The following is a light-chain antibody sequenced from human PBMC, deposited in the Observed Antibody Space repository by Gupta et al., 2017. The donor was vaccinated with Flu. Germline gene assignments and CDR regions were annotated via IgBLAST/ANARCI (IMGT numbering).Light chain of an antibody. J-gene: IGKJ1*01. CDR3: LQSDNSPFI. V-gene: IGKV1-6*01. CDR1: QGVGRD. CDR2: GAS. Sequence: PSSLSGSVGDRVTVTCRASQGVGRDLRWYQQKPGKAPKVLISGASQVNNGVPSRFSGSGYGTEFTLTINSLQPEDFATYYCLQSDNSPFIFGRGTKVEVK.